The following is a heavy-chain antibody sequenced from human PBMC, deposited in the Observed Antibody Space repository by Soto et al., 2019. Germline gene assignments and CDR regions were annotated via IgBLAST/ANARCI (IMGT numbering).Heavy chain of an antibody. CDR2: ISYDGSNK. J-gene: IGHJ6*02. Sequence: PGGSLRLSCAACGFTFSSYGMHWVRQAPGKWPEWVAVISYDGSNKYYADSVKGLFTISRDNSKNTLYLQMNSLRAEDTAVYYCAKKLSPDTYGYYYGMDVWGQGTTVPVCS. D-gene: IGHD5-18*01. V-gene: IGHV3-30*18. CDR1: GFTFSSYG. CDR3: AKKLSPDTYGYYYGMDV.